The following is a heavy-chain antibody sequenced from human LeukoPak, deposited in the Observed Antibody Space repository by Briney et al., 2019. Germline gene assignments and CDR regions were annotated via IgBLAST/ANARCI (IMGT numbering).Heavy chain of an antibody. J-gene: IGHJ4*02. CDR2: ISWDGDST. V-gene: IGHV3-43*01. CDR3: SKDMGLRLGEISTGIDY. D-gene: IGHD3-16*02. Sequence: GGSLRLSCAASGFTFDDYTMHWVRQAPGKGLEWVSLISWDGDSTYYADSVKGRFTISRDNSKNSLYLEMNSLRTEDTALYYCSKDMGLRLGEISTGIDYWGQGTLVTVSS. CDR1: GFTFDDYT.